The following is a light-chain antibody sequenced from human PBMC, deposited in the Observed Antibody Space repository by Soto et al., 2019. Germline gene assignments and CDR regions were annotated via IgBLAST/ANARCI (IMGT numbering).Light chain of an antibody. CDR1: QSLGYY. CDR3: QQANSFPHT. Sequence: EIVLTQSPATLSLSPGERATLSCRASQSLGYYLAWFQQKHGQAPRLLIYDTSNRASGIPARFSGSGSGTDFTLTISSLDPEDFATYYCQQANSFPHTFGQGTKLEIK. J-gene: IGKJ2*01. V-gene: IGKV3-11*01. CDR2: DTS.